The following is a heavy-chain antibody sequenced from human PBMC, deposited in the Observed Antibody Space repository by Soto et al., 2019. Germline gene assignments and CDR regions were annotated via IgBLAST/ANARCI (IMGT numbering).Heavy chain of an antibody. D-gene: IGHD3-10*01. CDR3: ARGYFDSGHGYDL. J-gene: IGHJ5*02. V-gene: IGHV5-51*01. CDR2: IFTRDSET. CDR1: GHLFNNHW. Sequence: GECRKISCKGPGHLFNNHWIGWVRQTPGKGLEWIGLIFTRDSETKTSPSFQGHVSFSVDNSINTVYLQWTSLKTTDTGIYFCARGYFDSGHGYDLWGQGTLVTVSS.